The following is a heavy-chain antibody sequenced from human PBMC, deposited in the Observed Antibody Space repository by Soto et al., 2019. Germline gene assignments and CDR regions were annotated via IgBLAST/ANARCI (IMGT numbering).Heavy chain of an antibody. CDR2: INPNLTHT. Sequence: ASVKVSCKASGYTFTSYGISWVRQAPGQGLEWMGRINPNLTHTNYAQNFRGRVTITTDKSTSTAYMELSSLRSEDTAMYYCAASYGSGYRAFDFWGQGALVTVSS. D-gene: IGHD3-10*01. V-gene: IGHV1-18*01. CDR3: AASYGSGYRAFDF. CDR1: GYTFTSYG. J-gene: IGHJ4*02.